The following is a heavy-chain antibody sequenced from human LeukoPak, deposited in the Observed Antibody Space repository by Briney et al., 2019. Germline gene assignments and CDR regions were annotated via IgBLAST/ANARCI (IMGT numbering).Heavy chain of an antibody. V-gene: IGHV3-30*18. J-gene: IGHJ6*02. CDR2: ITYDRYYK. D-gene: IGHD3-10*01. Sequence: PGGSLRLSCAASGFTFSSYGMHWVRQAPGKGLEWVAVITYDRYYKYYADSVKGRFTISSDNSKNTLFLQMNSLRAEDTAVYYCAKDLKSMVRGACMDAWGQGTTVTVSS. CDR1: GFTFSSYG. CDR3: AKDLKSMVRGACMDA.